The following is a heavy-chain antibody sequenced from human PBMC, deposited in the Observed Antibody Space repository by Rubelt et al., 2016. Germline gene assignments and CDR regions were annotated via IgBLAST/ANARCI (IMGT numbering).Heavy chain of an antibody. CDR3: ARRGAIFGVVIYFDY. CDR1: GGSISSSRYY. D-gene: IGHD3-3*01. J-gene: IGHJ4*02. CDR2: IYYRGST. V-gene: IGHV4-39*01. Sequence: QLQLPESGPGLVKPSETLSLTCTVSGGSISSSRYYWGWIRQPPGKGLEWIGSIYYRGSTYYNPSLKSRVTISVDTSKNEFSLKLSSVTAADTAVYYCARRGAIFGVVIYFDYWGQGTLVTVSS.